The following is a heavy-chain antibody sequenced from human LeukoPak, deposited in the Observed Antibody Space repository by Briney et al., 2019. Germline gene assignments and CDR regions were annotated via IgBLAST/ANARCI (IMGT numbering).Heavy chain of an antibody. Sequence: PGGSLRLSCGASGFIFDSYAMQGVRQAPAKGREGGAVLAYDGSNECHADPVKGRFTISRDNSNNSLYLQTNSLRAEDTAVYYSATDPPGATNYFDYWGQATLVTVSS. D-gene: IGHD1-26*01. J-gene: IGHJ4*02. CDR3: ATDPPGATNYFDY. CDR2: LAYDGSNE. V-gene: IGHV3-30-3*01. CDR1: GFIFDSYA.